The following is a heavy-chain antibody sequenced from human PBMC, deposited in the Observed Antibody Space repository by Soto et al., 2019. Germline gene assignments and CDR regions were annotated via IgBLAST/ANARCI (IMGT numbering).Heavy chain of an antibody. J-gene: IGHJ6*02. V-gene: IGHV3-11*04. CDR1: GFTFSDYY. CDR3: ARGLRDYYYYYGMDV. CDR2: ISSSGSTI. Sequence: PGGSLRLSCAASGFTFSDYYMSWIRQAPEKGLEWVSYISSSGSTIYYADSEKGRFTISRDNAKNSLYLQMNSLRDEDTALYYCARGLRDYYYYYGMDVWGQGTTVTVSS.